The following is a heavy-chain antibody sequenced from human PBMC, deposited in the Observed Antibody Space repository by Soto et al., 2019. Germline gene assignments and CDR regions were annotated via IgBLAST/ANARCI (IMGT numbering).Heavy chain of an antibody. J-gene: IGHJ6*03. CDR3: ARGRRVPAAMFTSSPQQYYYYYMDV. V-gene: IGHV1-8*01. CDR2: MNPNSGNT. CDR1: GYTFTSYD. Sequence: GASVNVSCKASGYTFTSYDINWVRQATGQGLEWMGWMNPNSGNTGYAQKFQGRVTMTRNTSISTAYMELSSLRSEDTAVYYCARGRRVPAAMFTSSPQQYYYYYMDVWGKGTTVTVSS. D-gene: IGHD2-2*01.